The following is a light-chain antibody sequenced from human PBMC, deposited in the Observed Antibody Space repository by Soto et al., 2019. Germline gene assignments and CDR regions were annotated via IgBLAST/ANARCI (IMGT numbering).Light chain of an antibody. CDR1: QSISSW. CDR3: QQYNRYSIT. V-gene: IGKV1-5*01. CDR2: DAS. Sequence: DIQMTQSPSTLSASVGDRVTITCRASQSISSWLAWYQQKPGKAPKLLIYDASSLESGVPSRFSGSGSGTEFTLTISSLQPDDFATYYCQQYNRYSITFGQGIRLEIK. J-gene: IGKJ5*01.